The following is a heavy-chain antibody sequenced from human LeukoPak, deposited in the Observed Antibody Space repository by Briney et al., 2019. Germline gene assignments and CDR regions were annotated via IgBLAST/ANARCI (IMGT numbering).Heavy chain of an antibody. J-gene: IGHJ4*02. CDR3: ARDLLWRPLAAAGTVGFDY. Sequence: GGSLRLSCAASGFTFSSYAMSWVRQAPGKGLEWVSAISGSGGSTYYADSVKGRFTISRDNSKNTLYLQMNSLRAEDTAVYYCARDLLWRPLAAAGTVGFDYWGQGTLVTVSS. CDR1: GFTFSSYA. CDR2: ISGSGGST. V-gene: IGHV3-23*01. D-gene: IGHD6-13*01.